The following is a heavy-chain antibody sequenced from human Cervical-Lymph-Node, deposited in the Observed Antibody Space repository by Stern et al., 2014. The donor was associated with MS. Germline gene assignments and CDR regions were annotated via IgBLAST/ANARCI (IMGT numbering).Heavy chain of an antibody. CDR3: VKRGITEVRGVRLGDY. CDR2: ISYDGSDT. Sequence: EQLVESGGGVVQPGRSLRLTCTVSGFNFSSYGMHWVRQAQGKGLEWGSGISYDGSDTYYAESVKGRFTISRDNSKNTLYLEMRSLRPEDTAVYYCVKRGITEVRGVRLGDYWGPGTLVIVSS. D-gene: IGHD3-10*01. V-gene: IGHV3-30*18. J-gene: IGHJ4*02. CDR1: GFNFSSYG.